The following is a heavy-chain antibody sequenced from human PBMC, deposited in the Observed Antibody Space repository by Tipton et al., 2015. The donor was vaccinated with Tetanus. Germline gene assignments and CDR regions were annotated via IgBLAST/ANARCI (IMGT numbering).Heavy chain of an antibody. CDR2: AYYSGST. CDR3: ARFSYDSGGFYSYFDY. Sequence: LTCTISGGSISRFYWDKTRQKKRKDLEMKDHAYYSGSTNYNPSLKSRVSISVDTSNDQFSLRLTSVTAADTAIYYCARFSYDSGGFYSYFDYWGRGPLVTVSS. J-gene: IGHJ4*02. D-gene: IGHD3-22*01. CDR1: GGSISRFY. V-gene: IGHV4-59*13.